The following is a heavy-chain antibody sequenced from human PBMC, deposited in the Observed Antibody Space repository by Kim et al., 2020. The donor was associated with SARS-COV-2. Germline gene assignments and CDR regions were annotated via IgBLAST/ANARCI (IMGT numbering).Heavy chain of an antibody. D-gene: IGHD1-26*01. CDR2: ISYDGSNK. V-gene: IGHV3-30*04. J-gene: IGHJ4*02. CDR1: GFTFSSYA. Sequence: GGSLRLSCAASGFTFSSYAMHWVRQAPGKGLEWVAVISYDGSNKYYADSVKGRFTISRDNSKNTLYLQMNSLRAEDTAVYYCARDFSGSYPYWGQGTLVT. CDR3: ARDFSGSYPY.